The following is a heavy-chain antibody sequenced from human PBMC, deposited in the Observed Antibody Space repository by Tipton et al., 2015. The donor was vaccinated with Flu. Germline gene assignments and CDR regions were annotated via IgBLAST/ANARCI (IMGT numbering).Heavy chain of an antibody. J-gene: IGHJ5*02. D-gene: IGHD4-11*01. CDR2: IFHTGNT. Sequence: TLSLTCTVSGYSISSDYYWGWIRQPPGKGLEWIGNIFHTGNTYYNSSLKSRVSISVDRSKNQFFLKVSSVTAADTAVYYCARRSYSNYVSEPKNWFDPRGQGTLVTVSS. CDR3: ARRSYSNYVSEPKNWFDP. CDR1: GYSISSDYY. V-gene: IGHV4-38-2*02.